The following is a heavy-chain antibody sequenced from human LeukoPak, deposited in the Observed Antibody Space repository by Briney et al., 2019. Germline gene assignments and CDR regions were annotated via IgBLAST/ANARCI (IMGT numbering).Heavy chain of an antibody. V-gene: IGHV3-33*01. CDR3: ARDSIRDGYNSDYFDY. CDR1: GFTFSTYG. D-gene: IGHD5-24*01. CDR2: IWYDGSDK. Sequence: GSLRLSCAASGFTFSTYGMHWVRQAPGKGLEWVAVIWYDGSDKYYADSVKGRFTISRDNSKNTLYLQMNSLRAEDTAVYYCARDSIRDGYNSDYFDYWGQGTLVTISS. J-gene: IGHJ4*02.